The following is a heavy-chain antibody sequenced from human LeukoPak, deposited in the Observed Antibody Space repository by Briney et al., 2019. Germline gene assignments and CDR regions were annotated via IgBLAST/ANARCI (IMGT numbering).Heavy chain of an antibody. J-gene: IGHJ4*02. CDR1: GYTFTTYE. Sequence: APVKVSCKASGYTFTTYEIYWVRQATGQGLEWVGWMSPNSGNTVYAQKFQGRVTITRNISISTVYLELSSLRSEDTAVYYCARNFGGLGYWGQGTLVTVSS. CDR3: ARNFGGLGY. D-gene: IGHD3-16*01. CDR2: MSPNSGNT. V-gene: IGHV1-8*03.